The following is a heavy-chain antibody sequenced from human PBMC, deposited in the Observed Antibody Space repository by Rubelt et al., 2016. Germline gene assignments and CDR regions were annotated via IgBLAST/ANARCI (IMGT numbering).Heavy chain of an antibody. CDR2: ISGSGGST. V-gene: IGHV3-23*01. CDR1: GFTFSTYG. D-gene: IGHD1-7*01. Sequence: GGGLVQPGGSLRLSCAASGFTFSTYGMTWVRQAPGKGLEWVSAISGSGGSTYYADSVKGRFTISRDNSKNTLYLQMNSLRAEDTALYYCAKNSRRELPVDPWGQGTLVTVSS. CDR3: AKNSRRELPVDP. J-gene: IGHJ5*02.